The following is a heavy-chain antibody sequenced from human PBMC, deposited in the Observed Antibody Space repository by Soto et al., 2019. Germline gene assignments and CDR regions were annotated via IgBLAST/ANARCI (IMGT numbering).Heavy chain of an antibody. J-gene: IGHJ3*02. D-gene: IGHD2-2*02. Sequence: GSLILSCAASGFTFSSYAMSWVRQAPGKGLEWVSAISGSGGSTYYADSVKGLVTIYRDNSKNTLYLQMNSLSAEDTAVYYSAKANEDIVVVPVAIKRHVSAFDNWGQGTMVTVSS. CDR1: GFTFSSYA. CDR2: ISGSGGST. V-gene: IGHV3-23*01. CDR3: AKANEDIVVVPVAIKRHVSAFDN.